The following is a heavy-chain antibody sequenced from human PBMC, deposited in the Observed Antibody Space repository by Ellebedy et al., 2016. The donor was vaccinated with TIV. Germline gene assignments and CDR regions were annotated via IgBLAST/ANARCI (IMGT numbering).Heavy chain of an antibody. V-gene: IGHV3-74*01. Sequence: GESLKISCAASGFTFTNYWMHWVRQAPGKGPVWVSRINTDGTSTRYAYSVKGRFTISRDNAKNMVYLQMNSPRAEDTAVYYCATYTSTTSLDHWGRGTLVTVSP. CDR3: ATYTSTTSLDH. J-gene: IGHJ4*02. CDR2: INTDGTST. D-gene: IGHD6-13*01. CDR1: GFTFTNYW.